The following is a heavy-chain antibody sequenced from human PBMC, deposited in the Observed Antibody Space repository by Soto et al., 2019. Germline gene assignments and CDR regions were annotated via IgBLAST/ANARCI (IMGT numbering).Heavy chain of an antibody. CDR3: AKDTRQWLVRSPDYCGMDV. J-gene: IGHJ6*02. CDR2: ISGSGGST. V-gene: IGHV3-23*01. CDR1: GFTFSSYA. D-gene: IGHD6-19*01. Sequence: EVQLLESGGGLVQPGGSLRLSCAASGFTFSSYAMSWVRQAPGKGLEWVSAISGSGGSTYYADSVKGRFTISRDNSKNTLYLQMNSLRAEDTAVYYCAKDTRQWLVRSPDYCGMDVWGQGTTVTVSS.